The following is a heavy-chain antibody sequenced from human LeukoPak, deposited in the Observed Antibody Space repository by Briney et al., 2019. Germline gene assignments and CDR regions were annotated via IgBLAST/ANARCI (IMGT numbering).Heavy chain of an antibody. Sequence: GGSLRLSCAASGFTVSNNYMSWVRQTPGKGLEWVSIIYRGGNTYYADSVKGRFTISRDNSKNTLFLQMNSLRVEDTAVYYSARDNWDTGFDIWGQGTMVTVSS. CDR3: ARDNWDTGFDI. V-gene: IGHV3-53*01. CDR2: IYRGGNT. CDR1: GFTVSNNY. J-gene: IGHJ3*02. D-gene: IGHD1/OR15-1a*01.